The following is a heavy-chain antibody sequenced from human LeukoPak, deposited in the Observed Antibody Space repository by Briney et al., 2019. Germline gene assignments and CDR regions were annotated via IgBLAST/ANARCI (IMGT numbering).Heavy chain of an antibody. Sequence: GGSESLLWAAYGLTFSRHWMRWVRHAAGKGVVWVLHIKREGRDTMHADSGKGRYTISIDNAKNTLYLQMNSLRAEDTAIYYCARALGYWGQGTLVTVSS. CDR3: ARALGY. CDR1: GLTFSRHW. V-gene: IGHV3-74*03. J-gene: IGHJ4*02. CDR2: IKREGRDT.